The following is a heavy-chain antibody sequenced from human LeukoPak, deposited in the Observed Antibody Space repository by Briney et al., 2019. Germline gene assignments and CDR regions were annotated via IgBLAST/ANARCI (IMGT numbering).Heavy chain of an antibody. D-gene: IGHD3-10*01. Sequence: TTSETLSLTCTVSGGSIGSTNYYWGWIRQPPGKGLEWIANIYYSGRTYYNPSLKSRVTISVDTSKNQFSLKLSSVTAADTAVYYCARTTYGSGRYLRYYFDYWGQGTLVTVSS. CDR1: GGSIGSTNYY. CDR3: ARTTYGSGRYLRYYFDY. CDR2: IYYSGRT. J-gene: IGHJ4*02. V-gene: IGHV4-39*07.